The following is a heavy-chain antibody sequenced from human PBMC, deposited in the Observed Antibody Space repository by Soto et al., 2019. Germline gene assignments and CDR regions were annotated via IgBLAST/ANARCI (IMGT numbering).Heavy chain of an antibody. D-gene: IGHD3-10*01. Sequence: SETLSLTCAVSSGSISSSNWWSWVRQPPGKGLEWIGEIYHSGSTNYNPSLKSRVTISVDKSKNQFSLKLSSVTAADTAVYYCARYGSGSYFDNWFDPWGQGTLVTV. J-gene: IGHJ5*02. V-gene: IGHV4-4*02. CDR2: IYHSGST. CDR1: SGSISSSNW. CDR3: ARYGSGSYFDNWFDP.